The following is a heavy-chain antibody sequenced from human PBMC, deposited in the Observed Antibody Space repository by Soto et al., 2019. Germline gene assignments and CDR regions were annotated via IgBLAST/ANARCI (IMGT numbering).Heavy chain of an antibody. V-gene: IGHV4-59*01. D-gene: IGHD3-10*01. J-gene: IGHJ4*02. CDR1: GGSISSYY. CDR2: IYYSGST. CDR3: ARDSLPKRITMVRGYFDY. Sequence: QVQLQESGPGLVKPSETLSLTCTVSGGSISSYYWSWIRQPPGKGLEWIGYIYYSGSTNYNPSLKSRVTISVDKSKNQFSLKLSSVTAADTAVYYCARDSLPKRITMVRGYFDYWGQGNLGNVSS.